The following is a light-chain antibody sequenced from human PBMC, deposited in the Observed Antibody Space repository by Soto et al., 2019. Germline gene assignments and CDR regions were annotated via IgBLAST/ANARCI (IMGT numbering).Light chain of an antibody. V-gene: IGKV3-20*01. CDR3: QQYAESPLT. CDR1: QSIGKSY. Sequence: ETVLTQSPGTVSLSPGESATLSCRASQSIGKSYLAWFQHKPGQGPRLLISGASTRATGIPDRFRGSGSGTYFTLTVSRLESEDIAVYYCQQYAESPLTFGGGTKVEIK. CDR2: GAS. J-gene: IGKJ4*01.